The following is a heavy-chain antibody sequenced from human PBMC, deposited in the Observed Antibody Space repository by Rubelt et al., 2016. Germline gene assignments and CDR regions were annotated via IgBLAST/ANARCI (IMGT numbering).Heavy chain of an antibody. D-gene: IGHD3-16*02. CDR2: ISAYNGNT. J-gene: IGHJ4*02. CDR3: ARNLIMITFGGVIVPPDY. CDR1: GYTFTSYG. V-gene: IGHV1-18*01. Sequence: QVQLVQSGAEVKKPGASVKVSCKASGYTFTSYGISWVRQAPGQGLEWMGWISAYNGNTNYAQKLQCRVTMTTDTSTSTAYMERRSLRSDDTAVYYCARNLIMITFGGVIVPPDYWGQGTLVTVSS.